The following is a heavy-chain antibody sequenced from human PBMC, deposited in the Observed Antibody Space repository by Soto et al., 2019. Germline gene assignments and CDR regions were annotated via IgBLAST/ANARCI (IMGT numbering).Heavy chain of an antibody. CDR2: IYWNDDK. J-gene: IGHJ6*02. Sequence: ESGPTLVNPTQTLTLTCTFSGFSLSTSGVGVGWIRQPPGKALEWLALIYWNDDKRYSPSLKSRLTITKDTPKNQVVLTMTNMDPVDTATYYCAHIAVAGSPRDRPHLLRGSVYGMDVWGQGTTVTVSS. CDR1: GFSLSTSGVG. D-gene: IGHD6-19*01. CDR3: AHIAVAGSPRDRPHLLRGSVYGMDV. V-gene: IGHV2-5*01.